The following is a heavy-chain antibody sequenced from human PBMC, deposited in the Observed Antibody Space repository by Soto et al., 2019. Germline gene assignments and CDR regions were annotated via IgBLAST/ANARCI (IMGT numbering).Heavy chain of an antibody. V-gene: IGHV4-34*01. Sequence: SETLSLTCAVYGGSFSGYYWSWIRQPPGKGLEWIGEINHSGSTNYNPSLKSRVTISVDTSKNQFSLKLSSVTAADTAVYYCARGSRQWLVKVFDYWGQGTLVTVSS. D-gene: IGHD6-19*01. CDR3: ARGSRQWLVKVFDY. J-gene: IGHJ4*02. CDR1: GGSFSGYY. CDR2: INHSGST.